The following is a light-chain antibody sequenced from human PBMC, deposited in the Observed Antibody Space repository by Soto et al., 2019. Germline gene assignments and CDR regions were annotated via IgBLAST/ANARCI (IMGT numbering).Light chain of an antibody. CDR1: QSVSSN. J-gene: IGKJ1*01. V-gene: IGKV3-15*01. Sequence: EIVMTQSPATLSVSPGERATLSCRASQSVSSNLAWYQQKPVQAPRLLIYGASTRATGIPARFSGSGSGTEVTLTISSLQSEDFAVYYCQQYNNWPPWTFGQGTKLEIK. CDR2: GAS. CDR3: QQYNNWPPWT.